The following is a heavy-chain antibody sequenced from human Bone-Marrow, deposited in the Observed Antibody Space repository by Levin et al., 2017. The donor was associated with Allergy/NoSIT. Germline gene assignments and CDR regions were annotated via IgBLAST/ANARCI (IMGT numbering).Heavy chain of an antibody. D-gene: IGHD2-15*01. CDR2: VSGHGANT. V-gene: IGHV3-23*01. CDR1: GFTFSRHA. Sequence: GESLKISCAASGFTFSRHAMSWVRQAPGKGLEWVSAVSGHGANTYYADSVKGRFTISKDNSRNTLYLQMNSLRAEDTAVYYCAKDRGLGGGSVFDYWGQGTLVTVSS. CDR3: AKDRGLGGGSVFDY. J-gene: IGHJ4*02.